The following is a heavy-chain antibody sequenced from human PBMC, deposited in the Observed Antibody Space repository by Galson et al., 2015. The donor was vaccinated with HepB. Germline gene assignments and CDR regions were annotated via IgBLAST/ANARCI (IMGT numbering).Heavy chain of an antibody. V-gene: IGHV3-43D*03. J-gene: IGHJ6*02. Sequence: SLRLSCAASGFTFDDYAMHWVRQAPGKGLEWVSLISWDGGSTYYADSVKGRFTISRDNSKNSLYLQMNSLRAEDTALYYCAKASLPHIATSHWPDVWGQGTTVTVSS. CDR2: ISWDGGST. CDR3: AKASLPHIATSHWPDV. CDR1: GFTFDDYA. D-gene: IGHD6-13*01.